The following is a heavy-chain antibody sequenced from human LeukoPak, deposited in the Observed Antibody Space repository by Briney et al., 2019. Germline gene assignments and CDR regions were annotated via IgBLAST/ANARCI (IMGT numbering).Heavy chain of an antibody. CDR2: IYYSGST. J-gene: IGHJ6*02. V-gene: IGHV4-59*06. CDR1: AGSISSYY. Sequence: SETLSLTCTVSAGSISSYYWSWIRQPAGKGLEWIGYIYYSGSTYYTPSLKSRVTISVDTSKNQFSLKLSSVTAADTAVYYCAREGTRYDYVWGSSSSYYYGMDVWGQGTTVTVSS. D-gene: IGHD3-16*01. CDR3: AREGTRYDYVWGSSSSYYYGMDV.